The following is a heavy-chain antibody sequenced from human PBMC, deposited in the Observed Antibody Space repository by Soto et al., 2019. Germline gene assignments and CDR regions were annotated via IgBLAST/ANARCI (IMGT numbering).Heavy chain of an antibody. CDR1: GGSISSYY. CDR2: IYYSGST. CDR3: AGGGAYYYYGMDV. J-gene: IGHJ6*02. D-gene: IGHD3-16*01. Sequence: PSETLSLTCTDSGGSISSYYWSWIRQPPGKGLEWLGYIYYSGSTNYNPPLKSRVTISVDTSKNQFSLKLSSVTAADTAVYYCAGGGAYYYYGMDVWGQGTTVTVS. V-gene: IGHV4-59*01.